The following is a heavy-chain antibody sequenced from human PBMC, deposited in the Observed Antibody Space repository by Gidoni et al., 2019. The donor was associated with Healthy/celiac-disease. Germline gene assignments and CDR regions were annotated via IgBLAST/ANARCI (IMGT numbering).Heavy chain of an antibody. CDR2: INHSGST. D-gene: IGHD3-3*01. CDR3: ARVFFGAIEEWFDP. CDR1: GGSFSGYY. Sequence: QVQLQQWGAGLLKPSETLSLTCAVYGGSFSGYYWSWIRQPPGKGLEWIGEINHSGSTNYNPSLKSRVTISVDTSKNQFSLKLSSVTAADTAVYYCARVFFGAIEEWFDPWGQGTLVTVSS. J-gene: IGHJ5*02. V-gene: IGHV4-34*01.